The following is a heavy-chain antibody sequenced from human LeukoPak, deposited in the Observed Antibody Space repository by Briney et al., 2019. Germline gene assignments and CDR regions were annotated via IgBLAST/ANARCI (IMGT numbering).Heavy chain of an antibody. Sequence: SETLSLTCTVSGGSVSSSSYCWGWIRQPLGKGLEWIGSVYFSGTTYYNPSLKSRVTISVDTSKNQFSLKLNSVTAADTAVYYCARHEVGYCSSPSCYGGNWLDPWGQGTLVTVSS. CDR2: VYFSGTT. V-gene: IGHV4-39*01. CDR3: ARHEVGYCSSPSCYGGNWLDP. D-gene: IGHD2-2*01. J-gene: IGHJ5*02. CDR1: GGSVSSSSYC.